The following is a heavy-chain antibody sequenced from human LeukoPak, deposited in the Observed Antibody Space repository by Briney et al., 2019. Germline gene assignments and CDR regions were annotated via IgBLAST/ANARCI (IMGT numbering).Heavy chain of an antibody. J-gene: IGHJ5*02. CDR2: ISAYNGST. D-gene: IGHD3-16*02. CDR3: ARESRYDYVWGSYRSNWFDP. CDR1: GYTFTSYG. Sequence: ASVKVSCKASGYTFTSYGISWVRQAPGQGLEWMGWISAYNGSTNYAQKLQGRVTMTTDTSTSTAYMELRSLRSDDTAVYYCARESRYDYVWGSYRSNWFDPWGQGTLVTVSS. V-gene: IGHV1-18*01.